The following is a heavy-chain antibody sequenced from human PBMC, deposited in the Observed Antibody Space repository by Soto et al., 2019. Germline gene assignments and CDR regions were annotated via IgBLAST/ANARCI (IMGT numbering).Heavy chain of an antibody. J-gene: IGHJ4*02. CDR2: IYYSGST. CDR3: ARGMVTRNPYFDF. Sequence: TLSLTCTVSGGSISSGGNYWSWIRQHPGKGLEWIGYIYYSGSTYYNPSLKSRVTISVDTSKNQFSLKLSSVTAADTAVYYCARGMVTRNPYFDFWGQGTLVTVSS. V-gene: IGHV4-31*03. CDR1: GGSISSGGNY. D-gene: IGHD1-20*01.